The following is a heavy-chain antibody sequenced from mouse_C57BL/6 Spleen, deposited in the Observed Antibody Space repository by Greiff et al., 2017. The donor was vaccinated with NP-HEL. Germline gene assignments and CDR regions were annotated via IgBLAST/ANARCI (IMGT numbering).Heavy chain of an antibody. Sequence: LQESGAELVKPGASVKISCKASGYAFSSYWMNWVKQRPGKGLEWIGQIYPGDGDTNYNGKFKGKATLTADKSSSTAYMQLSSLTSEDSAVYFCARWGTTVVATNYFDYWGQGTTLTVSS. CDR1: GYAFSSYW. CDR2: IYPGDGDT. D-gene: IGHD1-1*01. V-gene: IGHV1-80*01. CDR3: ARWGTTVVATNYFDY. J-gene: IGHJ2*01.